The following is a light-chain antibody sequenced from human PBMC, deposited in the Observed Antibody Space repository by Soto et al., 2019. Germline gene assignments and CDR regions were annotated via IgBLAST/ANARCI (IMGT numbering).Light chain of an antibody. V-gene: IGLV1-44*01. J-gene: IGLJ3*02. CDR2: SNN. Sequence: QAVVTQPPSASGTPGQRVTISCSGSSSNIGSKTVNWYQQLPGTAPKVLIYSNNQRPSGVPDRFSGSKSGTSGSLAISGLQSEDEADYYCAAWDDTLNGWVFGGGTQLTVL. CDR3: AAWDDTLNGWV. CDR1: SSNIGSKT.